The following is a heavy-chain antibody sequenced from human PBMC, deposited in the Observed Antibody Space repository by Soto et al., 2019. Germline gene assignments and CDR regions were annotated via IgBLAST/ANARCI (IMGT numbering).Heavy chain of an antibody. CDR1: GYTFTSYA. Sequence: GASVKVSCKASGYTFTSYAMHWVRQAPGQRLEWMGWINAGNGNTKYSQKFQGRVTTTRDTSSSTVYMELSSLRSEDTAVYYFARYYYFWGSSDGMDVWGQGTTVTVSS. CDR2: INAGNGNT. V-gene: IGHV1-3*01. J-gene: IGHJ6*02. CDR3: ARYYYFWGSSDGMDV. D-gene: IGHD3-16*01.